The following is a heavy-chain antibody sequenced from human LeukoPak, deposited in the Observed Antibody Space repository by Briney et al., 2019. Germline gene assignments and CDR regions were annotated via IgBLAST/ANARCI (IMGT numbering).Heavy chain of an antibody. CDR1: GFTFSSYE. Sequence: GGSLRLSCAASGFTFSSYEMNWVRQAPGKGLEWVSYISSSGSTIYYADSVKGRFTISRDNAKNSLYLQMNSLRAEDTAVYYCARDYPPGTLLWLGDYYYGMDVWGQGTTVTVSS. J-gene: IGHJ6*02. V-gene: IGHV3-48*03. CDR3: ARDYPPGTLLWLGDYYYGMDV. D-gene: IGHD3-10*01. CDR2: ISSSGSTI.